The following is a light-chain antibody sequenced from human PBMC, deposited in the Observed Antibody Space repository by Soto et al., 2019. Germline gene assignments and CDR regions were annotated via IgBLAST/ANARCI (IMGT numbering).Light chain of an antibody. CDR1: QSVSSTY. J-gene: IGKJ5*01. Sequence: EIVLTQSPGTLSLSPGERATLSCRASQSVSSTYLAWCQQKPGQAPRLLIYGASTRAAGIPDRFSGTGSGTDFTLTISRLEPEDFAVYYCQHFGDSPITFGQATRLEIK. CDR2: GAS. CDR3: QHFGDSPIT. V-gene: IGKV3-20*01.